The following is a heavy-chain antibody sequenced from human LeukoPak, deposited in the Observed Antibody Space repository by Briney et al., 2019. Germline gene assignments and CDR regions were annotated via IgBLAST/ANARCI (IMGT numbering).Heavy chain of an antibody. V-gene: IGHV4-61*02. Sequence: SETLSLTCTVSGGSISSGSYYWSWIRQPAGKGLEWIGRIYTSGSTNHNPSLKSRVTISVDTSKNQFSLKLSSVTAADTAVYYCAREGQTYYYDSSGYYKNWFDPWGQGTLVTVSS. CDR1: GGSISSGSYY. CDR2: IYTSGST. D-gene: IGHD3-22*01. J-gene: IGHJ5*02. CDR3: AREGQTYYYDSSGYYKNWFDP.